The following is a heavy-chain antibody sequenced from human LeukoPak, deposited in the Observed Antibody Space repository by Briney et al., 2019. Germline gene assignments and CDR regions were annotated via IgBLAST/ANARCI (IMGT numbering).Heavy chain of an antibody. J-gene: IGHJ6*02. Sequence: SVTVSCKASGGTFSSYAISWVRQAPGQGLGWMGGIIPIFGTANYAQKFQGRVTITADESTSTAYMELSSLRSEDTAVYYCARLSGSSPDYYYYYGMDVWGQGTTVTVSS. V-gene: IGHV1-69*01. D-gene: IGHD6-13*01. CDR3: ARLSGSSPDYYYYYGMDV. CDR2: IIPIFGTA. CDR1: GGTFSSYA.